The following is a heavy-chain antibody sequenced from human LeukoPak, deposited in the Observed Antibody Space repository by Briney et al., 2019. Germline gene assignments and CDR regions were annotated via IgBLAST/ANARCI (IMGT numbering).Heavy chain of an antibody. D-gene: IGHD3-9*01. V-gene: IGHV3-33*01. CDR3: ARANLRYLDSLLGY. Sequence: PGGSLRLSCAAPGFAFSSCGMHGVRQAPGKGLEGLAVIWYDGSNKYYAGSVKGRFTISRDNSKHTLYLQKNSLRAEDTAVYYCARANLRYLDSLLGYWGQGTLVTVSS. J-gene: IGHJ4*02. CDR2: IWYDGSNK. CDR1: GFAFSSCG.